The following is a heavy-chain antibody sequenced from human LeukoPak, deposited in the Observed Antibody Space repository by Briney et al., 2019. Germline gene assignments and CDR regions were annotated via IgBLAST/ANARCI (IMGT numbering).Heavy chain of an antibody. CDR1: GFTFSSYS. CDR3: ARALYDSSGYYHGVFDY. D-gene: IGHD3-22*01. CDR2: ISSSSSTI. Sequence: GGSLRLSCAASGFTFSSYSMNWVRQAPGKGPEWVSYISSSSSTIYYADSVKGRFTISRDNAKNSLYLQMNSLRDEDTAVYYGARALYDSSGYYHGVFDYWGQGTLVTVSS. V-gene: IGHV3-48*02. J-gene: IGHJ4*02.